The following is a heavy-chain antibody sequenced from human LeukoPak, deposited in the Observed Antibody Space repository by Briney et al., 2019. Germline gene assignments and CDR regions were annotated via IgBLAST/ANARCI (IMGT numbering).Heavy chain of an antibody. CDR1: GFTFNNYN. Sequence: KPGGSLRLSCAASGFTFNNYNMNWVRQAPGKALEWVSSITSSGTYIFYADSVKGRFTISRDNAKNSLYLQMNSLRAEDTAVYYCAREISGPLAAAGGYYYYYMDVWGKGTTVTISS. V-gene: IGHV3-21*01. J-gene: IGHJ6*03. CDR3: AREISGPLAAAGGYYYYYMDV. D-gene: IGHD6-13*01. CDR2: ITSSGTYI.